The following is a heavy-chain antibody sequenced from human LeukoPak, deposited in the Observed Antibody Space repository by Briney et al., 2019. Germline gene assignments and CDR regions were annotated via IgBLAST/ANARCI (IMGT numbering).Heavy chain of an antibody. D-gene: IGHD6-13*01. CDR2: IYYSGTT. Sequence: SETLSLTCTVSGDSVSSSSYYWGWIRQPPGKGLEWIGSIYYSGTTSYNPSLKSRVTISVDTSKNQFSLTLTSVTASDTAVYFCGGAATGTVGWFDPWGQGTLVTVSS. CDR1: GDSVSSSSYY. J-gene: IGHJ5*02. V-gene: IGHV4-39*01. CDR3: GGAATGTVGWFDP.